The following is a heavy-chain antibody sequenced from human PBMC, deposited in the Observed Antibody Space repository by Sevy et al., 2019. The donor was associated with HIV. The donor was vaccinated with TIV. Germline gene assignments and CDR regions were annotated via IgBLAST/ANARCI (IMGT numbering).Heavy chain of an antibody. D-gene: IGHD1-7*01. V-gene: IGHV3-7*01. Sequence: GGSLRLSCTASGFTFSNYWLNWVRHAPGKGLEWVANIKHDGSVTYYADSVKGRFTLSRDDIKNSLSLQMNSLRAEDTAVYYCARGGPLVDGTLIHCGLDVWGQGTTVTVST. CDR2: IKHDGSVT. J-gene: IGHJ6*01. CDR1: GFTFSNYW. CDR3: ARGGPLVDGTLIHCGLDV.